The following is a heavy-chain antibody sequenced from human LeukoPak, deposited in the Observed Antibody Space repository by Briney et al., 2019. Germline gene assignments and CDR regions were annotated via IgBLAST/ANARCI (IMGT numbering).Heavy chain of an antibody. CDR2: LSGSGDIT. CDR1: GFTFSNYW. Sequence: PRGSLRLSCVASGFTFSNYWMHWVRQVPGKGLVWVSSLSGSGDITNFADSVKGRFTISRDNSKDTLYLQMNSLRAEDTAVYYCAKGKDGSGSSVLDYWGQGTLVTVSS. D-gene: IGHD3-10*01. J-gene: IGHJ4*02. CDR3: AKGKDGSGSSVLDY. V-gene: IGHV3-23*01.